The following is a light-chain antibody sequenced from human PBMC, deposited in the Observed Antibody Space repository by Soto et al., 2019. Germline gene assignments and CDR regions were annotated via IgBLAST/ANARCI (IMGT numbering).Light chain of an antibody. CDR1: SSDVGSYYL. CDR2: EVT. Sequence: QSALTQPASVSGSPGQSITISCTGTSSDVGSYYLVSWYQQLPGKAPKLIIYEVTKRPSGVSNRFSSSKSGNTASLTISGLQDEDEADYYCCSYAGSTTSVFGTGTKLTVL. J-gene: IGLJ1*01. CDR3: CSYAGSTTSV. V-gene: IGLV2-23*02.